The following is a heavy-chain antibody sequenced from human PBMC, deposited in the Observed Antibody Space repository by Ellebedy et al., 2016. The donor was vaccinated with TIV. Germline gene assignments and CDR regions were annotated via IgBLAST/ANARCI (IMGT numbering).Heavy chain of an antibody. Sequence: GGSLRLXXVASGFNFDVYTMHWVRQAPGKGLEWVSLISWDGVSTFYTDSLKGRFTISRDNSKNSLYLQMNSLRTEDTAFYYCAKEEDDHGDFYFDYWGQGTPVTVSS. D-gene: IGHD4-17*01. V-gene: IGHV3-43*01. CDR2: ISWDGVST. J-gene: IGHJ4*02. CDR1: GFNFDVYT. CDR3: AKEEDDHGDFYFDY.